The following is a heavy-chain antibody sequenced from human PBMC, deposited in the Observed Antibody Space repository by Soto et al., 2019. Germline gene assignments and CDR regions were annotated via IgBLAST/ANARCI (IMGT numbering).Heavy chain of an antibody. CDR1: GFNFNIHT. D-gene: IGHD3-10*01. CDR3: ASGAAFYYATSRY. V-gene: IGHV3-30-3*01. Sequence: QVQLMESGGGVVQSGGSLRLSCAAPGFNFNIHTLHWIHQAPGEGLEWVAVMSPGGNSQYYADSVKGRFTISRDTSKSTLYLQMTSLRPEVTAVYYCASGAAFYYATSRYWGQGTLVTVSS. CDR2: MSPGGNSQ. J-gene: IGHJ4*02.